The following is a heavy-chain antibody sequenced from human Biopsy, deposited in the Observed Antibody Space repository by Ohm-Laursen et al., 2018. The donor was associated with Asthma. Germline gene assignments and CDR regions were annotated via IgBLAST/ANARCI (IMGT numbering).Heavy chain of an antibody. CDR1: GGSISSGGYY. V-gene: IGHV4-31*02. CDR2: IYHRGNT. J-gene: IGHJ6*02. Sequence: SQTLSLTCTVSGGSISSGGYYWSWIRQHPGKGLEWIGNIYHRGNTKYNPSLKSRLSFSVDTSKNQFSLKLSSVTAADTAIYFCARDYYDFWNRSVYTYFGMDVWGRGTTVVVSS. D-gene: IGHD3-3*01. CDR3: ARDYYDFWNRSVYTYFGMDV.